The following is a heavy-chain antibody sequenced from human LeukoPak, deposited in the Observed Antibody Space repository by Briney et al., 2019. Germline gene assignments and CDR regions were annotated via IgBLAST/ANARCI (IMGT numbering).Heavy chain of an antibody. CDR1: GFTFIDYY. CDR2: ISSGSSYT. V-gene: IGHV3-11*06. D-gene: IGHD3-10*01. CDR3: ARDHYGYYGSGSYRRFDY. Sequence: MAGGSLRLSCAASGFTFIDYYMSWIRQAPGKGLEWVSYISSGSSYTNYADSVKGRFTISRDNAKDSLYLQMNSLRAEDTAVYYCARDHYGYYGSGSYRRFDYSGQGTLVTVSS. J-gene: IGHJ4*02.